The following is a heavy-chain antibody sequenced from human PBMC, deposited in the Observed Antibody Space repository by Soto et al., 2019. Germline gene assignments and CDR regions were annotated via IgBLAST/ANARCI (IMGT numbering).Heavy chain of an antibody. D-gene: IGHD2-2*01. Sequence: GGSLILSCAASGFTFSSYGMHWVRQAPGKGLEWVAVISYDGSNKYYADSVKGRFTISRDNSKNTLYLQMNSLRAEDTAVYYCAKDSVVFVVVPAAHEAPRGYSYGYVDYWGQGTLVTVSS. CDR1: GFTFSSYG. V-gene: IGHV3-30*18. J-gene: IGHJ4*02. CDR2: ISYDGSNK. CDR3: AKDSVVFVVVPAAHEAPRGYSYGYVDY.